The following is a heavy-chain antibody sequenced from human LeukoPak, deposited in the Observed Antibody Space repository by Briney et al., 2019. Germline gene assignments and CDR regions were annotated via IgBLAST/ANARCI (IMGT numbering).Heavy chain of an antibody. CDR2: IYSSGST. D-gene: IGHD3-16*01. J-gene: IGHJ6*04. V-gene: IGHV4-4*09. CDR3: ARFTYTTRPPDA. Sequence: SQTLSLTCSVPGGSISGYYWTWIRQPPGQTLEWIGYIYSSGSTNYNPSLQSRVTMSVDTSVNQFSLRLSSVTAADTAVYFCARFTYTTRPPDAWGKGTTVTVSS. CDR1: GGSISGYY.